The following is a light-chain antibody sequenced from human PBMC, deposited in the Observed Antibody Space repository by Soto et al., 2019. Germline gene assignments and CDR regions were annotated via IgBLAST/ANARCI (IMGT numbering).Light chain of an antibody. Sequence: IVMTHSPDTLSVSPLERATLSFSSSQSITEKVVWYQQKSGQAPRLLIYGAFTRAAGVPARFSGSGSGTEFTLTISSLQFDDSAVYYCKQYNNWWKFGQGTKVDIK. J-gene: IGKJ1*01. CDR3: KQYNNWWK. V-gene: IGKV3-15*01. CDR1: QSITEK. CDR2: GAF.